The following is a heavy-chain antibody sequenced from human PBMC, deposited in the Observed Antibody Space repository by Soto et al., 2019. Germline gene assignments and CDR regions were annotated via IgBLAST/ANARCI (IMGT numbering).Heavy chain of an antibody. J-gene: IGHJ3*01. V-gene: IGHV5-51*01. CDR1: GYSFTSYW. D-gene: IGHD3-22*01. CDR2: IYPDDSDS. CDR3: ARQTHYGSRAKRGFDA. Sequence: GESLKISCKGSGYSFTSYWIGWVRQMPGKGLEWMGIIYPDDSDSRYSPSFRGQVTISADKSISTAYLQWSSLKASDTAMYYCARQTHYGSRAKRGFDAWGQRTLVTVSS.